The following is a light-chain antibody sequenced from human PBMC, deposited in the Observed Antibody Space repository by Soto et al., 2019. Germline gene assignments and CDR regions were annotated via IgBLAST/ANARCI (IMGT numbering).Light chain of an antibody. V-gene: IGLV2-14*01. Sequence: QSALTQPASVSGSPGQSITISCNGTSSDVGGYNYVSWYQQHPDKAPKLMIYDVSNRPSGVSNRFSGSKSGNTASLTISGLQAEDEADYYCSSYTSSSTLYVFGTGTKLTVL. CDR1: SSDVGGYNY. CDR3: SSYTSSSTLYV. J-gene: IGLJ1*01. CDR2: DVS.